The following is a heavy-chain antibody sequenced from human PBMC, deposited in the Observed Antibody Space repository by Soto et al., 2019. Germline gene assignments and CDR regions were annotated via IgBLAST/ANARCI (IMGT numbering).Heavy chain of an antibody. D-gene: IGHD3-9*01. CDR2: INHSGST. CDR1: GGSFSGYY. Sequence: QVQLQQWGAGLLKPSETLSLTCAVYGGSFSGYYWSWIRQPPGKGLEWIGEINHSGSTNYNPSLKGRVTISVDTSKNQFSLKLSSVTAADTAVYYCRGYDILTGHDYWGQGTLVTVSS. V-gene: IGHV4-34*01. J-gene: IGHJ4*02. CDR3: RGYDILTGHDY.